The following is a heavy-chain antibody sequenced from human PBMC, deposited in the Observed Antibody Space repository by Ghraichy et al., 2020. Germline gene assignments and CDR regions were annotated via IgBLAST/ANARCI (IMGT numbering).Heavy chain of an antibody. CDR1: GGSVNSGSYY. V-gene: IGHV4-61*01. Sequence: SETLSLTCTVSGGSVNSGSYYWTWIRQPPGKGLEWIGYMYYSGTTNYNPSLKSRVTISLDTSKNQFSLKLSSVTTADTAVYYCARLSGSYHYFDYWGQGTLVTVSS. J-gene: IGHJ4*02. CDR3: ARLSGSYHYFDY. CDR2: MYYSGTT. D-gene: IGHD1-26*01.